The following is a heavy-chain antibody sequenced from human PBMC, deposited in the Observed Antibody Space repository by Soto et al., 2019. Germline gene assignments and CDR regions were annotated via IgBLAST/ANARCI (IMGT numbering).Heavy chain of an antibody. D-gene: IGHD3-22*01. J-gene: IGHJ4*02. CDR2: INPNSGGT. CDR1: GYTFTGYY. V-gene: IGHV1-2*02. Sequence: ASVKVSCKASGYTFTGYYMHRVRQAPGQGLEWMGWINPNSGGTNYAQKFQGRVTMTRDTSISTAYMELSRLRSDDTAVYYCARDLGYYDSSGPFDYWGQGTLVTVSS. CDR3: ARDLGYYDSSGPFDY.